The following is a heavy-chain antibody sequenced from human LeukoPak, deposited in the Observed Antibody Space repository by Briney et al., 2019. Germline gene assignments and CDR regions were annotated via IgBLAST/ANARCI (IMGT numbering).Heavy chain of an antibody. CDR1: GFTFSSYA. CDR2: ISGSGGST. V-gene: IGHV3-23*01. D-gene: IGHD3-22*01. J-gene: IGHJ3*02. Sequence: GGSLRLSCAASGFTFSSYAMSWVRQAPGKGLEWVSVISGSGGSTYYADSVKGRFTISRDNSKNTLYLQMNSLRAEDTAVYYCAKDRGYYDSSGYYYYDAFDIWGQGTMVTVSS. CDR3: AKDRGYYDSSGYYYYDAFDI.